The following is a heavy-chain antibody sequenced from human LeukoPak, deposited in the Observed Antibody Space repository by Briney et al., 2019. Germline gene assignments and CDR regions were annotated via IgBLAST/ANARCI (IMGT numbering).Heavy chain of an antibody. V-gene: IGHV3-23*01. CDR2: IGYRGDIT. J-gene: IGHJ5*02. CDR1: GFTFNNYA. D-gene: IGHD2-21*01. Sequence: GGSLRLSCAASGFTFNNYAMSWVRQAPGKGLEWVSGIGYRGDITYYAGSVKGRFTISRDNSKNTLYLQMSSLRAEDTAVYYCVDLFNWFDPWGQGTLVTVSS. CDR3: VDLFNWFDP.